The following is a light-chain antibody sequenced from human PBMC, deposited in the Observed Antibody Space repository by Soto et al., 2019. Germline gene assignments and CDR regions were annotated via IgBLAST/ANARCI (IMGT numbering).Light chain of an antibody. CDR3: SSYTSSSLYV. Sequence: HSTLTQPASVSWSPGQSIAISCTGTSSDVGGYSFVSWYQQHPGKAPKVMIYDVSNRPSGVSDRFSGSKSGNTASLTISGLQAEDEADYYCSSYTSSSLYVFGNGTKVTVL. J-gene: IGLJ1*01. CDR2: DVS. CDR1: SSDVGGYSF. V-gene: IGLV2-14*01.